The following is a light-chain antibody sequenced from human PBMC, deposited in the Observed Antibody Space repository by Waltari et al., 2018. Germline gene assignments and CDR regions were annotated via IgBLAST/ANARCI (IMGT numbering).Light chain of an antibody. CDR2: DVS. V-gene: IGLV2-14*01. CDR1: SRDGGGYNY. Sequence: QSALTQPASVSGSPGQSLTLSCTGPSRDGGGYNYVSWYQQHPGKAPKLMIYDVSKRPSGVSNRFSGSKSGNTASLTISGLQAEDEADYYCSSYTSSSTYVFGTGTKVTVL. CDR3: SSYTSSSTYV. J-gene: IGLJ1*01.